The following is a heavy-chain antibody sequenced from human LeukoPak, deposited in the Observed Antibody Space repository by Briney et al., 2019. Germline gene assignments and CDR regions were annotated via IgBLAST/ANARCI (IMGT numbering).Heavy chain of an antibody. CDR2: ISDDGTNK. J-gene: IGHJ4*02. CDR1: GFTFSSYA. D-gene: IGHD6-19*01. CDR3: AREKGPYSSGSEPYYFDY. Sequence: GGSLRLSCAASGFTFSSYAMHWVRQAPGKGLGWVAVISDDGTNKNYADSVKGRFTISRENSKNTLFLQMNSLRAEDTAVYYCAREKGPYSSGSEPYYFDYWGQGTLVTVSS. V-gene: IGHV3-30*04.